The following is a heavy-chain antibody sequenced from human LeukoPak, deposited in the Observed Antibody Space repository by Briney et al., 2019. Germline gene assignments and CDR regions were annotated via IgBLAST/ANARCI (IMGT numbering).Heavy chain of an antibody. CDR3: ARDYLVGAPLDS. J-gene: IGHJ4*02. CDR2: IYISGSP. CDR1: GVSITNYY. D-gene: IGHD1-26*01. Sequence: SETLSLTCSVSGVSITNYYWAWIRQPAGKGLEWIGRIYISGSPNYNPSLKSRVSISIDKTNNQFSLKLRSVTAADTAVYYCARDYLVGAPLDSWGQGTLVTVSS. V-gene: IGHV4-4*07.